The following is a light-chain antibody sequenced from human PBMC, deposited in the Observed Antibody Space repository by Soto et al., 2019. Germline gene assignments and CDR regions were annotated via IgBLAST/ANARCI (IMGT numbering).Light chain of an antibody. J-gene: IGLJ1*01. V-gene: IGLV1-40*01. CDR3: QSYDSSLGGNYV. CDR2: GST. CDR1: SSQIGAGYE. Sequence: QFVPSEPPLVSWAPGPEVPISCTGGSSQIGAGYEAHWFQRVPVTAPKLLIYGSTNRPSGVPDRFSGSKSGTSASLAITGLQAEDEADYYCQSYDSSLGGNYVFGTGTKVTVL.